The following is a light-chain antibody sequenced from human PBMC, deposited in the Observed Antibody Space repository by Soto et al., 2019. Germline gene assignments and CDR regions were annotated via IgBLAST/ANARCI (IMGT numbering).Light chain of an antibody. CDR2: KDS. CDR1: ALPKQY. CDR3: QSADSSGTMEV. V-gene: IGLV3-25*02. Sequence: YELTQPPSVSVSPGQTARITCSGDALPKQYAYWYQQKPGQAPVLVIYKDSERPSGIPERFSGSSSGTTVTLTISGVQAEDEADYYCQSADSSGTMEVFGGGTQLTVL. J-gene: IGLJ2*01.